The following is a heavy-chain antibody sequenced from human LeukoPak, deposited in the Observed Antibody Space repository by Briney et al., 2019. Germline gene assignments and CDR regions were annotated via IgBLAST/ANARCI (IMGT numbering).Heavy chain of an antibody. J-gene: IGHJ4*02. CDR2: INPSGGST. V-gene: IGHV1-46*01. CDR1: GYTFTNYG. D-gene: IGHD4-17*01. Sequence: ASVKVSCKASGYTFTNYGITWVRQAPGQGLEWMGIINPSGGSTSYAQKFQGRVTMTRDMSTSTVYMELSSLRSEDTAVYYCASTAEYGDYQGYWGQGTLVTVSS. CDR3: ASTAEYGDYQGY.